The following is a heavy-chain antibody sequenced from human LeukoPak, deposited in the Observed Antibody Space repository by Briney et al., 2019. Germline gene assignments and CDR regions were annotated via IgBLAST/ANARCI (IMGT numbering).Heavy chain of an antibody. CDR1: GYSISSGYY. CDR3: ARELYEGAKFDY. J-gene: IGHJ4*02. CDR2: IYHSGST. D-gene: IGHD1-26*01. V-gene: IGHV4-38-2*02. Sequence: SETLSLTCTVSGYSISSGYYWGWIRQPPGKGLEWIGSIYHSGSTYYNPSLKSRVTISVDTSKNQFSLKLGSVTAADTAVYYCARELYEGAKFDYWGQGTLVTVSS.